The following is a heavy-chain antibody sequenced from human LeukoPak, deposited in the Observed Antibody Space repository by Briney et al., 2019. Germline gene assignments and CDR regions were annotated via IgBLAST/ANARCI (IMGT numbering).Heavy chain of an antibody. D-gene: IGHD3-3*01. CDR2: IYYSGST. Sequence: KPSETLSLTCTVSGGSISSGDYYWSWIRQPPGKGLEWIGYIYYSGSTYYNPSLKSRVTISVDTSKNQFSLKLSSVTAADTAVYYCALQYYDFWSGYFLAFDYWGQGTLVTVSS. CDR1: GGSISSGDYY. J-gene: IGHJ4*02. CDR3: ALQYYDFWSGYFLAFDY. V-gene: IGHV4-30-4*01.